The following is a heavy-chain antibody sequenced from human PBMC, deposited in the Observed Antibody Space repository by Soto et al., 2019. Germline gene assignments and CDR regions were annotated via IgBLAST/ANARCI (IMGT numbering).Heavy chain of an antibody. J-gene: IGHJ4*02. CDR1: GFTFDDYA. CDR3: AKDVRTLLVATTSEGYYFDY. CDR2: INWNSGTI. Sequence: EVKLVESGGGLVQPGRSLRLSCAASGFTFDDYAMHWVRQAPGKGLEWVSGINWNSGTIVYADSVKGRFTISRDNAKNSLYLQMSSLRPEDTALYYCAKDVRTLLVATTSEGYYFDYWGQGTLVTVSS. D-gene: IGHD5-12*01. V-gene: IGHV3-9*01.